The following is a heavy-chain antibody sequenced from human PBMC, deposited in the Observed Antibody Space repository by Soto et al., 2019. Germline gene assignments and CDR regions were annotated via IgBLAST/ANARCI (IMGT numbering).Heavy chain of an antibody. V-gene: IGHV3-30*18. J-gene: IGHJ4*02. CDR2: ISYDGSSK. CDR1: GFIFSSYG. CDR3: AKGGEYQLLRIYFDY. Sequence: QVQLVESGGGVVQPGRSLRLSCAASGFIFSSYGMHWVRQAPGKGLEWVAVISYDGSSKYDADSVKGRFTISRDNTENTLHLQMNSLSAEDTAMYYCAKGGEYQLLRIYFDYWGQGTPVTVSS. D-gene: IGHD2-2*01.